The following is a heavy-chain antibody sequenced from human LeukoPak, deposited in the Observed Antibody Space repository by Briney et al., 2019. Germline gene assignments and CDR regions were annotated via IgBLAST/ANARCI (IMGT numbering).Heavy chain of an antibody. CDR1: GYTFTNYG. CDR3: AKQYNWRYAVDS. CDR2: ISANNDNT. J-gene: IGHJ4*02. Sequence: ASVTVSCKASGYTFTNYGISWVRQAPGRGLEGMGWISANNDNTNYSQKFQGRVTMTTDTATSTAYMELRSLGSDDTAVFYCAKQYNWRYAVDSWGQGTLVTVSS. D-gene: IGHD1-20*01. V-gene: IGHV1-18*01.